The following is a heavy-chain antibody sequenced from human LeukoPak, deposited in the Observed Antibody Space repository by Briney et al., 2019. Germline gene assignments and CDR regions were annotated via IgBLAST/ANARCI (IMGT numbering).Heavy chain of an antibody. CDR3: ASMARTMDPYYFDY. V-gene: IGHV4-30-4*01. J-gene: IGHJ4*02. CDR1: GGSISSDSYY. D-gene: IGHD3-10*01. CDR2: IYYSGST. Sequence: PSETLSLTCTVSGGSISSDSYYWSWIRQPPGKGLEWIGYIYYSGSTYYNPSLKSRVTISVDTSKNQFSLKLSSVTAADTAVYYCASMARTMDPYYFDYWGQGTLVTVSS.